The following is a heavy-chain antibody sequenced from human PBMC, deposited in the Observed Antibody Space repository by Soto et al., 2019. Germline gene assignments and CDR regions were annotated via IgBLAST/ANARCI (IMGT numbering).Heavy chain of an antibody. CDR1: GGSISSSSYY. CDR3: AGRLMSSSSSLGYFDY. J-gene: IGHJ4*02. Sequence: KPSETLSLTCTVSGGSISSSSYYWGWIRQPPGKGLEWIGSIYYSGSTYYNPSLKSRVTISVDTSKNQFSLKLSSVTAADTAVYYCAGRLMSSSSSLGYFDYWGQGTLVTVSS. CDR2: IYYSGST. V-gene: IGHV4-39*01. D-gene: IGHD6-6*01.